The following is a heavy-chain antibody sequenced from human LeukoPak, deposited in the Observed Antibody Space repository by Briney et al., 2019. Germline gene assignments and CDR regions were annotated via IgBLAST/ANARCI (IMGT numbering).Heavy chain of an antibody. CDR3: ARDRSMGGGNSLYYYGMDV. D-gene: IGHD4-23*01. Sequence: GGSLRLSCAASGFTFSSYAMHWVRQAPGKGLEWVAVXXXXGSNKYYADSVKGRFTISRDNSKNTLYLQMNSLRAEDTAVYYCARDRSMGGGNSLYYYGMDVWGQGTTVTVSS. CDR2: XXXXGSNK. J-gene: IGHJ6*02. CDR1: GFTFSSYA. V-gene: IGHV3-30-3*01.